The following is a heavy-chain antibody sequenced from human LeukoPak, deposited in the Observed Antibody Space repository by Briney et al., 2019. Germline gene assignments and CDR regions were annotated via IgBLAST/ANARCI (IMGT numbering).Heavy chain of an antibody. J-gene: IGHJ4*02. CDR2: IKQDGGEK. CDR1: GFTFSSSW. V-gene: IGHV3-7*03. Sequence: GGSLRLSCAASGFTFSSSWMTWVRQAPGKGLEWVANIKQDGGEKYYVDSVKGRFTISRDNAKDSLYLQMNSLRVEDTAVYYCAREEVKSFDNWGQGTLVTVSS. CDR3: AREEVKSFDN.